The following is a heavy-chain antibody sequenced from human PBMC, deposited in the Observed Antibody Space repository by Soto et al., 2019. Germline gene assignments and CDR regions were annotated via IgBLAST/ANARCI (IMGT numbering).Heavy chain of an antibody. Sequence: QVQLVQSGAEVKKPGASVKVSCKASGYTFTSYAMHWVRQATGQRLEWMGWINAGNGNTKYSQKFPGRVTITRDTSASTAYMELSSLRSEYTAVYYCARVVGIAVDDYWGQGTLVTVSS. V-gene: IGHV1-3*01. D-gene: IGHD6-19*01. CDR3: ARVVGIAVDDY. J-gene: IGHJ4*02. CDR1: GYTFTSYA. CDR2: INAGNGNT.